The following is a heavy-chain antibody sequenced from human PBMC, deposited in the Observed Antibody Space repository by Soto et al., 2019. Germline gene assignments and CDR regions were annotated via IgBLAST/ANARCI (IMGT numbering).Heavy chain of an antibody. J-gene: IGHJ4*02. Sequence: QVQLVESGGGVVQPGRSLRLSCAASGFMFSNYGMQWVRQAPGKGLEWVTAISYDGRNKFYADSVKGRFTISRDNSKNTLYLEMSSLRPEDTAVFYCVGGGYFGDYWGQGALVSVSS. V-gene: IGHV3-30*03. CDR2: ISYDGRNK. D-gene: IGHD2-21*02. CDR3: VGGGYFGDY. CDR1: GFMFSNYG.